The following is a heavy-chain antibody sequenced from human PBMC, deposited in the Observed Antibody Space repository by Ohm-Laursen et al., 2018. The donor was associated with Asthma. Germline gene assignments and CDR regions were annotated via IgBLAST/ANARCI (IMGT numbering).Heavy chain of an antibody. V-gene: IGHV3-30*03. D-gene: IGHD2-15*01. CDR3: ARDEIGLCSGGSCYPRY. CDR1: GFTFSNYA. Sequence: SLRLSCSASGFTFSNYAINWVRQPPGKGLEWVGVILYDGSYKYYADSVKGRFTISRDNSKNTLYLQMNSLRAEDTAVYYCARDEIGLCSGGSCYPRYWGQGTLVTVSS. CDR2: ILYDGSYK. J-gene: IGHJ4*02.